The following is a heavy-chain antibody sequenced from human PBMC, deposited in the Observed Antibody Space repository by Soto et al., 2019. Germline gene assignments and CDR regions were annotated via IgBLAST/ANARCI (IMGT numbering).Heavy chain of an antibody. J-gene: IGHJ6*04. D-gene: IGHD3-10*01. CDR3: ARDRWFRELIPWGGLDV. V-gene: IGHV3-23*01. CDR2: LRSSGGST. CDR1: GFTFSKYV. Sequence: EVQLLESGGGLAQPGGSLRLSCVASGFTFSKYVMPWVRQAPGKGLEWVSSLRSSGGSTYYADSVKGRFTVSRDNSKNTLVLQMNSLRAEDTAIYYCARDRWFRELIPWGGLDVLGAGTTVAVSS.